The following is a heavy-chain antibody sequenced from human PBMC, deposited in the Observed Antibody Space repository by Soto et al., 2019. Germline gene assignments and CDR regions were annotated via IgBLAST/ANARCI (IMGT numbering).Heavy chain of an antibody. CDR3: SRDIAVAGTGDY. D-gene: IGHD6-19*01. V-gene: IGHV1-18*01. CDR1: GYTCTSYG. CDR2: ISAYNGNT. J-gene: IGHJ4*02. Sequence: QVPLVQSGAEVKKPGASVKVSCKASGYTCTSYGISWVRQAPGQGLEWMGWISAYNGNTNYAQKLQGRVTMTTDTATSTAYMELRSLRSDDTAVYYWSRDIAVAGTGDYWGQGTLVTVSS.